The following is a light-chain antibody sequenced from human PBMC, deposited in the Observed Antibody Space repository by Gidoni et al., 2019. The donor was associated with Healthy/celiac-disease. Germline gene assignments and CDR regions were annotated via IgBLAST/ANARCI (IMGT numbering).Light chain of an antibody. CDR3: QQRSNWST. Sequence: EIVLTQSPATLSLSPGERATLSCSASQSVSSYLAWYQQKPVQAPRLLIYDASNRATGIPARFSGSGSGTDFTLTISSLEPEDFAVYYCQQRSNWSTFGGXTKVEIK. CDR1: QSVSSY. CDR2: DAS. V-gene: IGKV3-11*01. J-gene: IGKJ4*01.